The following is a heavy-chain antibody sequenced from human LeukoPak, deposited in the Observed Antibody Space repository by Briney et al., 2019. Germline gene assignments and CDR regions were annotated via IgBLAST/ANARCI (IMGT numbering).Heavy chain of an antibody. CDR2: MYSSGSS. Sequence: PSQTLSLTCTVSGGSISSGSYYWSWIRQPAGKGLEWIGRMYSSGSSNYNPSLKSRVSMSLDTSKNQFSLRLSSVTAADTAVYYCARDLGGDIVVVPSATPWFDPWGQGTLVTVSS. D-gene: IGHD2-15*01. V-gene: IGHV4-61*02. J-gene: IGHJ5*02. CDR1: GGSISSGSYY. CDR3: ARDLGGDIVVVPSATPWFDP.